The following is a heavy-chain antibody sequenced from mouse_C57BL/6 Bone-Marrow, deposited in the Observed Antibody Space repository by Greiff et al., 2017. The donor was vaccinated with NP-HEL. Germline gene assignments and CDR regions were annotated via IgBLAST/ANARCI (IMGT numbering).Heavy chain of an antibody. D-gene: IGHD2-3*01. V-gene: IGHV1-81*01. CDR2: IYPRSGNT. CDR1: GYTFTSYG. Sequence: VQLQQSGAELARPGASVKLSCKASGYTFTSYGISWVKQRTGQGLEWIGEIYPRSGNTYYNEKFKGKATLTADKSSSTAYMELRSLTSEDSAVYFCASGGVYDGFYWGQGTVVTVSA. J-gene: IGHJ3*01. CDR3: ASGGVYDGFY.